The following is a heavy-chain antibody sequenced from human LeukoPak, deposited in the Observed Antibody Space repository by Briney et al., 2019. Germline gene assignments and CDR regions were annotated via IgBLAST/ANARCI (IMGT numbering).Heavy chain of an antibody. J-gene: IGHJ4*02. CDR3: ARHIAHSGFMGAFDY. V-gene: IGHV4-39*01. Sequence: PSETLSLTCTVSGGSISTSTYYWGWIRQPPGKGLEWIGTIYYRGTTYHNPSLKSRVTISVDTSKNQFSLKLTSVTAADTAVYFCARHIAHSGFMGAFDYWGQGTLVTVSS. D-gene: IGHD5-12*01. CDR1: GGSISTSTYY. CDR2: IYYRGTT.